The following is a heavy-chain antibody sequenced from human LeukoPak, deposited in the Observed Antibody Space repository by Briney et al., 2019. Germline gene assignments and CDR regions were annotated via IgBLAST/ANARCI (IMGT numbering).Heavy chain of an antibody. J-gene: IGHJ4*02. CDR2: ISGSSGNT. CDR3: AKDYSSGWYDY. CDR1: GFTFSSYA. V-gene: IGHV3-23*01. D-gene: IGHD6-19*01. Sequence: GGSLRLSCAASGFTFSSYAMSWVRQAPGKGLEWVSVISGSSGNTYYADSVKGRFTISRDSSKNTLYLQMNSLRAEDTAVYYCAKDYSSGWYDYWGQGTLVTVSS.